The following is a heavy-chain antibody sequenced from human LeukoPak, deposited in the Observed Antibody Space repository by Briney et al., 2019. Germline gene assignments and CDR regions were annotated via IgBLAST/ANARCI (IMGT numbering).Heavy chain of an antibody. J-gene: IGHJ4*02. D-gene: IGHD3-10*01. CDR3: ARLYYGSGFDY. CDR1: GGSISSSSYY. Sequence: PSETLSLTCTVSGGSISSSSYYWGWIRQPPGKGLEWIGSIYYSGSTYYNPSLKSRVTISVDTSKNQFSLKLSSVTAADTAVYYCARLYYGSGFDYWGQGTLVTVSS. CDR2: IYYSGST. V-gene: IGHV4-39*01.